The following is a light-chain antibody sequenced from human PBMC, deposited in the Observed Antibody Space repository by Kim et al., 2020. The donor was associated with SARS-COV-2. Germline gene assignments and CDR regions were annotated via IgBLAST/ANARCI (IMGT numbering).Light chain of an antibody. J-gene: IGKJ1*01. Sequence: ANINCRSSQSLLYRSSNKNFLSWYQLKPGQPPRLLIYWASTRESGVPDRFSGGGSGTEFTLTISSLQAEDVAVYYCQQYYAIPRTFGQGTKVDIK. CDR2: WAS. V-gene: IGKV4-1*01. CDR3: QQYYAIPRT. CDR1: QSLLYRSSNKNF.